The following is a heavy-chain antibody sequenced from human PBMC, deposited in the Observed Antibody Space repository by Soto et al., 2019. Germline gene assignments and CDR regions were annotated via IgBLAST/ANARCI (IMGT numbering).Heavy chain of an antibody. J-gene: IGHJ4*02. CDR2: INHSGST. V-gene: IGHV4-34*01. CDR3: ASRYGYSFDY. Sequence: PSETLSLTCSVSGDTIRSDYWNWIRQPPGKGLEWIGEINHSGSTNYNPSLKSRVTISVDTSKNQFSLKLSSVTAADTAVYYCASRYGYSFDYWGQGTLVTVSS. CDR1: GDTIRSDY. D-gene: IGHD1-1*01.